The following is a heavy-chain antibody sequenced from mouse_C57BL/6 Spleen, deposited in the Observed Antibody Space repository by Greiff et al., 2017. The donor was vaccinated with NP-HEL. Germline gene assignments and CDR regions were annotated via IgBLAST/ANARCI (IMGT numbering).Heavy chain of an antibody. Sequence: VQLQQSGPELVKPGASVKISCKASGYSFTGYYMNWVKQSPEKSLEWIGEINPSTGGTTYNQKFKAKATLTVDKSSSTAYMQLKSLTSEDSAVYYCASGTTGAMDYWGQRTSVTVSS. CDR2: INPSTGGT. CDR1: GYSFTGYY. V-gene: IGHV1-42*01. D-gene: IGHD1-1*01. J-gene: IGHJ4*01. CDR3: ASGTTGAMDY.